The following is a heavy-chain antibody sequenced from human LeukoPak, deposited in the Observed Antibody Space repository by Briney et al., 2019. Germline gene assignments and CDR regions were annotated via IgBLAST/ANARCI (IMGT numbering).Heavy chain of an antibody. V-gene: IGHV4-39*01. J-gene: IGHJ1*01. D-gene: IGHD3-22*01. CDR1: GGSISSSSYY. Sequence: TSETLSLTCTVSGGSISSSSYYWGWVRQPPGKGLEWIGSIYYSGSTYYNPSLKSRVTISVDTSKNQFSLKLSSVTAADTAVYYCARHGRGDSSGYLGPEYFQHWGQGTLVTVSS. CDR2: IYYSGST. CDR3: ARHGRGDSSGYLGPEYFQH.